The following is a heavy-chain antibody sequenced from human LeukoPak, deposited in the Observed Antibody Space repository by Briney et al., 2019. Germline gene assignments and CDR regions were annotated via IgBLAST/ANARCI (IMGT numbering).Heavy chain of an antibody. V-gene: IGHV3-23*01. J-gene: IGHJ4*02. Sequence: PGGSLRLSCVASGFTFSRYAMSWVRQAPGKGLEWVSAISGTGISTYYADSVKGRFTISRDNSKNTLYLQMNSLRAEDTAVYYCAKMRPEIVVVAEIDYWGQGTLVTVPS. CDR1: GFTFSRYA. D-gene: IGHD2-15*01. CDR3: AKMRPEIVVVAEIDY. CDR2: ISGTGIST.